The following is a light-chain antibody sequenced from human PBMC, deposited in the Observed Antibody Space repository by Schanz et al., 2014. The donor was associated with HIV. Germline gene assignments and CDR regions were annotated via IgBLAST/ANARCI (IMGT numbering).Light chain of an antibody. CDR3: SSYAGPNTFLV. Sequence: QSALTQPTSVSGSPGQSITISCTGASMAFSSSNFVSWYQQHPGEAPRLIIYDVTSRPSGVSARFSASKTGETASLTISGLQAEDEADYYCSSYAGPNTFLVFGGGTKVTVL. CDR2: DVT. J-gene: IGLJ2*01. CDR1: SMAFSSSNF. V-gene: IGLV2-14*03.